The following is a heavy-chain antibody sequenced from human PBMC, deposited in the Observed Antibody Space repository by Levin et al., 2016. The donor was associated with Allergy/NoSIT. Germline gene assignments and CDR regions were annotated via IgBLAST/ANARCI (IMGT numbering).Heavy chain of an antibody. CDR3: ARIHDYAGNYFDY. D-gene: IGHD4-23*01. V-gene: IGHV1-69*13. J-gene: IGHJ4*02. CDR1: GGTFSTYA. Sequence: SVKVSCKPSGGTFSTYAISWVRQAPGQGLEWMGRIIPIFDTTNYAPKFQGRVTITADESTSTAYMELSSLKSEDSAVYYCARIHDYAGNYFDYWGQGSLVTVSS. CDR2: IIPIFDTT.